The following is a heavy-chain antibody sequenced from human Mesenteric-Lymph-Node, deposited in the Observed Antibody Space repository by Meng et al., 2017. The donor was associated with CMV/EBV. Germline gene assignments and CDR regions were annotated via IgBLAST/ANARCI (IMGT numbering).Heavy chain of an antibody. CDR3: ARDGPADPISY. CDR1: GFTFSNAW. CDR2: IFGGGGKNT. D-gene: IGHD2-2*01. J-gene: IGHJ1*01. V-gene: IGHV3-53*01. Sequence: GESLKISCAASGFTFSNAWMSWVRQAPGKGLEWVSIIFGGGGKNTHYADSVKGRFTISGDNSKNTLYLQMNSLRAEDTAVYYCARDGPADPISYWGQGTPVTVSS.